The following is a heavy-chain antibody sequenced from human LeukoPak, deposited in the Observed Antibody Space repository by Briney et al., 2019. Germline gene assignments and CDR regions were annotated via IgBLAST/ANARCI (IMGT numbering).Heavy chain of an antibody. CDR2: INSDGSST. Sequence: PGGSLRLSCAASGFTFSSYGMSWVRQAPGKGLVWVSRINSDGSSTSYADSVKGRFTISRDNAKNTLYLQMNSLRAEDTAVYYCARVGVTWELLKLYYYYMDVWGKGTTVTVSS. CDR3: ARVGVTWELLKLYYYYMDV. D-gene: IGHD1-26*01. V-gene: IGHV3-74*01. J-gene: IGHJ6*03. CDR1: GFTFSSYG.